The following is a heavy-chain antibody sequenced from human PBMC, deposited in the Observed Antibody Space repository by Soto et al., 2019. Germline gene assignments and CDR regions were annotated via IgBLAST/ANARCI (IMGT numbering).Heavy chain of an antibody. Sequence: GASVKVSCKASGYTFTSYGISWVRQAPGQGLEWMGWISAYNGNTNYAQKLQGRVTMTTDTSTSTAYMELRSLRSGDTAVYYCARGYCSGGSCYARSHAFDIWGQGTMVTVSS. CDR1: GYTFTSYG. CDR2: ISAYNGNT. J-gene: IGHJ3*02. D-gene: IGHD2-15*01. V-gene: IGHV1-18*01. CDR3: ARGYCSGGSCYARSHAFDI.